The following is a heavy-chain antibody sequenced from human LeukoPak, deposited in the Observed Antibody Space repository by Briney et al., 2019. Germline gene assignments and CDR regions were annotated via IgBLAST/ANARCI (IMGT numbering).Heavy chain of an antibody. CDR3: ARDRHWTNDWVFDY. J-gene: IGHJ4*02. V-gene: IGHV4-4*07. Sequence: SETLSLTCTVSGGSISSYYWSWIRQPAGKGLEWIGRIYTSGSTNYNPSLKSRVTISVDTSKNQFSLKLSSVTAADTAVYYCARDRHWTNDWVFDYWGQGTLVTVSS. D-gene: IGHD1/OR15-1a*01. CDR1: GGSISSYY. CDR2: IYTSGST.